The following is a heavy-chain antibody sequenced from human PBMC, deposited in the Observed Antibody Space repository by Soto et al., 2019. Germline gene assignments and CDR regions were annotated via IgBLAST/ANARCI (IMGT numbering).Heavy chain of an antibody. V-gene: IGHV4-31*03. CDR2: IYYSGST. Sequence: PSETLSLTCTVSGGSISSGGYYWSWIRQHPGKGLEWIGYIYYSGSTYYNPSLKSRVTISVDTSKNQFSLKLSSVTAADTAVYYCARGDDYGDYGDWYFDLWGRGTLVTVS. CDR1: GGSISSGGYY. J-gene: IGHJ2*01. CDR3: ARGDDYGDYGDWYFDL. D-gene: IGHD4-17*01.